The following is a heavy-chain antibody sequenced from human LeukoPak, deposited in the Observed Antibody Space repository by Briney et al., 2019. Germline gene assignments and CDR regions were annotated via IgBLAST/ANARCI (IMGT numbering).Heavy chain of an antibody. CDR2: TYYRSKWYN. Sequence: SQTLSLTCAISGDSVSSNSAAWNWIRQSPSRGLEWLGRTYYRSKWYNDYAVSVKSRITINPATSKNQFSLQLNSVTPEDTAVYYCASRLCVSSSPEVFDYWGQGTLVTVSS. J-gene: IGHJ4*02. CDR1: GDSVSSNSAA. V-gene: IGHV6-1*01. D-gene: IGHD6-6*01. CDR3: ASRLCVSSSPEVFDY.